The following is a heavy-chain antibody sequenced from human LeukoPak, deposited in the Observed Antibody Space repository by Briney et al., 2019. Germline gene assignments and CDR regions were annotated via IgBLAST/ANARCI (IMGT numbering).Heavy chain of an antibody. D-gene: IGHD3-10*01. V-gene: IGHV1-8*01. CDR1: GYTFTSYD. J-gene: IGHJ6*02. CDR3: ARGGYYYGSGSYSHYYYYGMDV. Sequence: GASVKVSCKASGYTFTSYDINWVRQATGQGLEWVGWMNPNSGNTGHAQKFQGRVTMTRNTSISTAYMELSSLRSEDTAVYYCARGGYYYGSGSYSHYYYYGMDVWGQGTTVTVSS. CDR2: MNPNSGNT.